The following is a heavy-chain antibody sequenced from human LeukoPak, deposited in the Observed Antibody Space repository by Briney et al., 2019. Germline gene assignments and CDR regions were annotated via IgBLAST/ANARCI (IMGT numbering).Heavy chain of an antibody. J-gene: IGHJ4*02. V-gene: IGHV3-21*01. CDR1: GFTFSSYS. Sequence: KPGGSLRLSCAASGFTFSSYSMNWVRQAPGKGLEWVSSISSSSSYIYYADSVKGRFTISRDNAKNSLYLQMSSLRAEDTAVYYCARGGEVGATTTIDGTNFDYWGQGTLVTVSS. D-gene: IGHD1-26*01. CDR2: ISSSSSYI. CDR3: ARGGEVGATTTIDGTNFDY.